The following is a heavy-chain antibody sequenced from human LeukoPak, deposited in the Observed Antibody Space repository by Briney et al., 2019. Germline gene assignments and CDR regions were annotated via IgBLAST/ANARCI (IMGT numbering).Heavy chain of an antibody. CDR3: ATQVAGGPLDY. Sequence: TASETLSLTCAVSGGSISSTTYYWAWIRQPPGKGLEWIGSIYYTGRTHYIPSLKSRVTISLDTSKNQFSPSLSSVTAADTAVYYCATQVAGGPLDYWGQGTLVTVSS. J-gene: IGHJ4*02. V-gene: IGHV4-39*01. CDR1: GGSISSTTYY. CDR2: IYYTGRT. D-gene: IGHD6-19*01.